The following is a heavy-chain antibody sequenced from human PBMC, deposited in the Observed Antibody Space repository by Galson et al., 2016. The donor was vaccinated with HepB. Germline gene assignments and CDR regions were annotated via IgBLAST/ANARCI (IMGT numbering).Heavy chain of an antibody. CDR1: GFTFSDAW. CDR3: TTLSPAAASDY. D-gene: IGHD6-13*01. J-gene: IGHJ4*02. V-gene: IGHV3-15*01. Sequence: SLRLSCAASGFTFSDAWMNWVRQAPGKALEGVGRSKGKTDGGTTDYAVPVKGMFTISRDDPKNPLYLQMNSLKTEDTAVYFCTTLSPAAASDYWGQGTLIMVSS. CDR2: SKGKTDGGTT.